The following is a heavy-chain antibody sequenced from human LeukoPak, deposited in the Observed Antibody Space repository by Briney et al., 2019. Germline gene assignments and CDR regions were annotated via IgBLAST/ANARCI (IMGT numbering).Heavy chain of an antibody. J-gene: IGHJ4*02. CDR2: ISSSGSTI. V-gene: IGHV3-11*04. Sequence: GGSLRLSCAASGFTFSDYHMSWIRQAPGKGLEWVSYISSSGSTIYYADSVKGRFAVSRDNVKNLLYLQMNSLRVEDTALYYCARVVFGVAGGDYWGQGTLVSVSS. D-gene: IGHD3-3*01. CDR1: GFTFSDYH. CDR3: ARVVFGVAGGDY.